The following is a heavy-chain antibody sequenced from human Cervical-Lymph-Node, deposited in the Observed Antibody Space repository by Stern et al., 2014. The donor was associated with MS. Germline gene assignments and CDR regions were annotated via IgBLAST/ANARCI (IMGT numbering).Heavy chain of an antibody. CDR2: IYPGDSDT. V-gene: IGHV5-51*01. CDR1: GYSFTSYW. D-gene: IGHD5-18*01. J-gene: IGHJ4*02. CDR3: ARLVDTAMVNDYYFDY. Sequence: EVQLEESGAEVKKPGESLKISCKGSGYSFTSYWIGWVRQMPGKGLEWMGIIYPGDSDTRYSPSFQGQVTISADKSISTAYLQWSSLKASDTAMYYCARLVDTAMVNDYYFDYWGQGTLVTVSS.